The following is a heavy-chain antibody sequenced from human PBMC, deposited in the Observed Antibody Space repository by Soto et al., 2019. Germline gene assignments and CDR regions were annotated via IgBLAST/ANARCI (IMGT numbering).Heavy chain of an antibody. J-gene: IGHJ4*02. D-gene: IGHD3-22*01. V-gene: IGHV4-39*01. CDR2: IYYSGST. CDR3: ARPSGYYYFDY. CDR1: GGSISSSSYY. Sequence: QLQLQESGPGLVKPSETLSPTCTVSGGSISSSSYYWGWIRQPPGKGLEWIGNIYYSGSTYYNPSLKSRVTISVDTSKNQFSLKLSSVTAADTAVYYCARPSGYYYFDYWGQGTLVTVSS.